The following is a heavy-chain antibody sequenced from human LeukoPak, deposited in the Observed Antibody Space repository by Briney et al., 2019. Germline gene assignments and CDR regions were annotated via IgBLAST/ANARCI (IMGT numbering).Heavy chain of an antibody. V-gene: IGHV3-23*01. CDR1: GFTFSSYA. D-gene: IGHD1-26*01. J-gene: IGHJ6*03. CDR3: ASEWDGYYYYYMDV. Sequence: PGGSLRLSCAASGFTFSSYAMSWVRQAPGEGLEWVSAISGSGGSTYYADSVRGRFTISRDNSKNTLYLQMNSLRAEDTAVYYCASEWDGYYYYYMDVWGKGTTVTVSS. CDR2: ISGSGGST.